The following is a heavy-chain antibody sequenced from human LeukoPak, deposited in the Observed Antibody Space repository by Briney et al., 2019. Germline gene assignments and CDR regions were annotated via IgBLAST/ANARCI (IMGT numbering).Heavy chain of an antibody. CDR3: ARLTNWQYTQSYYGLDF. J-gene: IGHJ6*02. D-gene: IGHD1-1*01. CDR1: GGSISSYY. Sequence: PSETLSLTCTVSGGSISSYYWSWIRQAPGKGLEWIGYISYSGSTNYKPSLKSRVTISVDTSRNQFSLKLSSVTAADTAIYYCARLTNWQYTQSYYGLDFWGQGTSVTVSS. CDR2: ISYSGST. V-gene: IGHV4-59*01.